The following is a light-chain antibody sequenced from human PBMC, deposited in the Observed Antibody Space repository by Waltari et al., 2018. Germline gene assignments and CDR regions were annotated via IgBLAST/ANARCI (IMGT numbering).Light chain of an antibody. CDR3: CSYAGSRTPWV. CDR1: RSDVGNYTF. CDR2: EGS. V-gene: IGLV2-23*01. Sequence: QSVLTQPASVSGSPGQSITISCTGSRSDVGNYTFVSWYQQHPDEAPKLVIYEGSKRPSGISFRFSGSKSGNTASLTISRLQAEDEADYFCCSYAGSRTPWVFGGGTRVTVL. J-gene: IGLJ3*02.